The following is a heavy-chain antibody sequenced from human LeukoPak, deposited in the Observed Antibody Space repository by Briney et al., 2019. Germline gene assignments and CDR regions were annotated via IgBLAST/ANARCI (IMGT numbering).Heavy chain of an antibody. CDR1: GFTFSSYS. D-gene: IGHD2-8*01. Sequence: PGGSLRLSCAASGFTFSSYSMNWVRQAPGKGLEWVSSISSSSSYIYYADSVKGRFTISRDNAKNSLYLQMNSLRAEDTAVYYCARVPVYAIVWYAFDIWGQGTMVTVSS. CDR3: ARVPVYAIVWYAFDI. CDR2: ISSSSSYI. V-gene: IGHV3-21*01. J-gene: IGHJ3*02.